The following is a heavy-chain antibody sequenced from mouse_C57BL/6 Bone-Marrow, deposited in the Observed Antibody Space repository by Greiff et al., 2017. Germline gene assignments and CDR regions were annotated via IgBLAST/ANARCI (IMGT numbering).Heavy chain of an antibody. D-gene: IGHD1-1*01. J-gene: IGHJ4*01. CDR1: GFTFSSYA. CDR2: ISDGGSYT. Sequence: EVHLVESGGGLVKPGGSLKLSCAASGFTFSSYAMSWVRQTPEKRLEWVATISDGGSYTYYPDNVKGRFTISRDNAKNNLYLQMSHLKSEDTAMYYGARDPYYYGSKGLDYWGQGTSVTVSS. V-gene: IGHV5-4*01. CDR3: ARDPYYYGSKGLDY.